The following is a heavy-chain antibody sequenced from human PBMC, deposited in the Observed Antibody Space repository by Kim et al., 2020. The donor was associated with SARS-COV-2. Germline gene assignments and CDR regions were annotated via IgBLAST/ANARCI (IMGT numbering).Heavy chain of an antibody. J-gene: IGHJ6*02. D-gene: IGHD6-6*01. CDR3: ARGGAARTSYYYYGMDV. V-gene: IGHV4-34*01. CDR1: GGSFSGYY. Sequence: SETLSLTCAVYGGSFSGYYWSWIRQPPGKGLEWIGEINHSGSTNYNPSLKSRVTISVDTSKNQFSLKLSSVTAADTAVYYCARGGAARTSYYYYGMDVWGQGTTVTVSS. CDR2: INHSGST.